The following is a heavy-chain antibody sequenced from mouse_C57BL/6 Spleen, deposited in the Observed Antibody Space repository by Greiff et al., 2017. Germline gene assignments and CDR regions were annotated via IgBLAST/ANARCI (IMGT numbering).Heavy chain of an antibody. J-gene: IGHJ1*03. V-gene: IGHV5-17*01. CDR2: ISSGSSTI. D-gene: IGHD1-1*01. Sequence: EVKLEESGGGLVKPGGSLKLSCAASGFTFSDYGMHWVRQAPEKGLEWVAYISSGSSTIYYADTVKGRFTISRDSAKNTLFLQMTSLRSEDTAMYYCARSTTVEGYFDVWGTGTTVTVSS. CDR1: GFTFSDYG. CDR3: ARSTTVEGYFDV.